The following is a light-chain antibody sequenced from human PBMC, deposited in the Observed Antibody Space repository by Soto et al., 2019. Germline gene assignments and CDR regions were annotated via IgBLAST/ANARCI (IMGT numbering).Light chain of an antibody. J-gene: IGLJ3*02. CDR3: SSYTTISTWV. CDR1: SSDVGGYNY. Sequence: QSALTQPASVSWSPGQPITISCTRTSSDVGGYNYVSWYQQHPGKATKLMIYEVSNRPTGVSNRFSGSKSGNTASLTISGLQAEDEADYYCSSYTTISTWVFGGWTKLTVL. V-gene: IGLV2-14*01. CDR2: EVS.